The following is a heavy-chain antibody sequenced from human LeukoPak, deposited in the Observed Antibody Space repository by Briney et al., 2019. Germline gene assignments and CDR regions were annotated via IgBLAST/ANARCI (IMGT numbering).Heavy chain of an antibody. J-gene: IGHJ4*02. D-gene: IGHD3-22*01. V-gene: IGHV3-23*01. Sequence: GGSLRLSCAASGFTFGTYGMSWARQAPGKGLEWVSSISGSGDRTHYADSVKGRFTISRDNFRNTLYLQMNSLRAEDTAVYYCAKVGYYNSGWIDYWGQGTLVTVSS. CDR3: AKVGYYNSGWIDY. CDR2: ISGSGDRT. CDR1: GFTFGTYG.